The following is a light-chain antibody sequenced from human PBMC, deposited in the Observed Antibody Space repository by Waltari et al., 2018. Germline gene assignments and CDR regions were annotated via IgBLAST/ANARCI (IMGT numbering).Light chain of an antibody. J-gene: IGKJ1*01. CDR2: GAS. CDR3: QQYDSSPLT. Sequence: EIVLTQSPVTLSSSPGECATLSCRASQSISSSLVWYQQKPGQPPRLLIFGASGRATGIPDRFSGSGSGTEFTLTISRLEPEDFAVYYCQQYDSSPLTFGQGTKVEIK. CDR1: QSISSS. V-gene: IGKV3-20*01.